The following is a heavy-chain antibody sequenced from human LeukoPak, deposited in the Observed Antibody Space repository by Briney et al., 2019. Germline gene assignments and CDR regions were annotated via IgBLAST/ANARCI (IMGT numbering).Heavy chain of an antibody. Sequence: GTSVKVSCKASGYTFTGTHMHWVRQAPGQGLEWMGWINPNSGGTNYAQKIQGRVIMTRDTSISTAYMELSRLGSGDTAVYYCARGGSTDSIHSCGGNCYFLDYWGQGTLVTVSS. CDR1: GYTFTGTH. D-gene: IGHD2-21*02. CDR2: INPNSGGT. CDR3: ARGGSTDSIHSCGGNCYFLDY. V-gene: IGHV1-2*02. J-gene: IGHJ4*02.